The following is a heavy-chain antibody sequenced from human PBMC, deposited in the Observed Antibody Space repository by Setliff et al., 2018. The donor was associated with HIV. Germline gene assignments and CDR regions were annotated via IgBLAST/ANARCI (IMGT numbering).Heavy chain of an antibody. J-gene: IGHJ4*02. CDR2: ITRTSDYI. Sequence: GGSLRLSCAASGFTFSTYTMNWVRQAPGKGLEWVSSITRTSDYIYYADSVKGRFTISRDNSKNTLYLQMNSLRAEDTAVYYCAKVLYYDYVWGSYDPLYYFDYWGQGTLVTVSS. D-gene: IGHD3-16*01. CDR1: GFTFSTYT. V-gene: IGHV3-21*04. CDR3: AKVLYYDYVWGSYDPLYYFDY.